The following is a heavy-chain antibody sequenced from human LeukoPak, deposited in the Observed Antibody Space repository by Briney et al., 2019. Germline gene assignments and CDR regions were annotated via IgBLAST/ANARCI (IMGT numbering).Heavy chain of an antibody. V-gene: IGHV3-30*18. CDR3: AKEMGATNYFEY. Sequence: PGGSLRLSCTASGFTFGDYGMHWVRQAPGKGLEWVGVISYDGSNKYYADSVKGRFTISRDNSKNTLYLQMNSLRAEDTAVYYCAKEMGATNYFEYWGQGTLVTVSS. CDR2: ISYDGSNK. CDR1: GFTFGDYG. D-gene: IGHD1-26*01. J-gene: IGHJ4*02.